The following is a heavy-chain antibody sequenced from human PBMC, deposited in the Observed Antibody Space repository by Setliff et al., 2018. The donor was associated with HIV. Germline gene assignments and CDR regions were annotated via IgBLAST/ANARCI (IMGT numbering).Heavy chain of an antibody. J-gene: IGHJ4*02. CDR3: ASAGSGTRAPPRY. Sequence: SETLSLTCAVYGGSFSGYYWSWIRQPPGKGLEWIEEVTHSGRTNYNPSLESRVTISLDTSKNQFSLKLTSVTAADTAVYYCASAGSGTRAPPRYWGQGTLVTVSS. V-gene: IGHV4-34*01. D-gene: IGHD1-1*01. CDR1: GGSFSGYY. CDR2: VTHSGRT.